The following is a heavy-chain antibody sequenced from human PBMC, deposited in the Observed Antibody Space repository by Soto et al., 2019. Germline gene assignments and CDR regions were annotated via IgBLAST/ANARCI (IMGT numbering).Heavy chain of an antibody. CDR2: ISSAGDAF. Sequence: PGGSLRLSCAASGFTFSSYEMNWVRQAPGKTLEWASYISSAGDAFYYADFVKGRFTISRDNAKNSLFLQMNSLRVEDTAVYYCARVYCSTTTCHVQAFDSWGQGTLVTVSS. CDR1: GFTFSSYE. CDR3: ARVYCSTTTCHVQAFDS. D-gene: IGHD2-2*01. J-gene: IGHJ4*02. V-gene: IGHV3-48*03.